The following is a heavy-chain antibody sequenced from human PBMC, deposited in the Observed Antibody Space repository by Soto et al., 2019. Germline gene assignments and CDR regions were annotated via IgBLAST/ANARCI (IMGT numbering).Heavy chain of an antibody. D-gene: IGHD3-22*01. V-gene: IGHV1-18*01. CDR2: ISPYNDNT. CDR3: ARLPTSGYHTHYYYGMDV. CDR1: GYTFWNFG. J-gene: IGHJ6*02. Sequence: QVYLEQSGAEVKKPGASVKVTCKASGYTFWNFGISWVRQAPGQGLEWMGWISPYNDNTNSAQKFQDRVTMTTGTSTSTAYRELRSLRSDDTAVYYCARLPTSGYHTHYYYGMDVWGQGTTVTVSS.